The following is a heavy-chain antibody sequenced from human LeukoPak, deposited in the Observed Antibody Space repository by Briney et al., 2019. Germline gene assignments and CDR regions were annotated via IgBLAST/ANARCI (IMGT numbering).Heavy chain of an antibody. Sequence: PGGSLRLSCAASGFTFSNYAMHWVRQAPGKGLEWVALISYDGSNKYYADSVKGRFTISRDNSKNTLYLQMNSLRAEDTAIYYCARGEYYYDSSGRGFDLWGRGTLVTVSS. CDR1: GFTFSNYA. CDR3: ARGEYYYDSSGRGFDL. D-gene: IGHD3-22*01. CDR2: ISYDGSNK. J-gene: IGHJ2*01. V-gene: IGHV3-30-3*01.